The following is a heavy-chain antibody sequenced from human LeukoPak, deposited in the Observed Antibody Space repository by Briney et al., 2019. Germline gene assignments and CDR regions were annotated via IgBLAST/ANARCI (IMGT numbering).Heavy chain of an antibody. Sequence: PGGSLSLPCAASGFTFSSYSMNWVRQAPGKGLEWVSSISSSTSYIYYVDSVKGRFTISRDKAKNSLYLQMNSLRAEDTAVYYCARGGYSSIWYCGDIFDNWGQVTLVTVSS. D-gene: IGHD6-13*01. CDR1: GFTFSSYS. J-gene: IGHJ4*02. CDR3: ARGGYSSIWYCGDIFDN. CDR2: ISSSTSYI. V-gene: IGHV3-21*01.